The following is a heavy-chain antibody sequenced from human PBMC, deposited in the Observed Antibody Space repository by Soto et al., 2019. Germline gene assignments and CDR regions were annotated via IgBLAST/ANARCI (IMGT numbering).Heavy chain of an antibody. D-gene: IGHD3-10*01. J-gene: IGHJ6*02. CDR3: ARDYYGSGKHSMDV. CDR2: IWYDGSNR. V-gene: IGHV3-33*01. CDR1: GFTFSNYG. Sequence: QVQLVESGGGVVQPGRSLRLSCAASGFTFSNYGMHWVRQAPGKGLEWVAVIWYDGSNRYYTDSVKGRFTISRDNSRNTLYVQMNSLRAEDTAVYYCARDYYGSGKHSMDVWGQGTTVTVSS.